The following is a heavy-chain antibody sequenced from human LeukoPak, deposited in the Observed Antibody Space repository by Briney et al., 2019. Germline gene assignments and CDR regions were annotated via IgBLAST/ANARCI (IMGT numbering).Heavy chain of an antibody. CDR3: ARDPWDNDI. Sequence: PGGSLRLSCADSGFTVSSNYMRWVRQAPGKGLEWVSVLYAGGLTYYADSVWGRFTISRDNSKNTLYLQMNSLRAEDTAVYYCARDPWDNDIWGQGTLVTVSS. J-gene: IGHJ4*02. D-gene: IGHD1-26*01. CDR1: GFTVSSNY. CDR2: LYAGGLT. V-gene: IGHV3-53*01.